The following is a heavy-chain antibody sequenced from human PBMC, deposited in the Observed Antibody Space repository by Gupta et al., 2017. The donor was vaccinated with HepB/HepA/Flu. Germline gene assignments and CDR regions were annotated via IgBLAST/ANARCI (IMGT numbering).Heavy chain of an antibody. CDR1: GGSISSYY. Sequence: QVQLQESGPGLVKPSETRSLTCTVSGGSISSYYWSWIRQPPGKGLEWIGYIYYSGSTNDNPALKSRVTIAVDTAKDQVSLELGCVRAADTTVYYDASHIKKYPMAVGRQGTTVTVCS. V-gene: IGHV4-59*08. CDR2: IYYSGST. J-gene: IGHJ6*02. CDR3: ASHIKKYPMAV. D-gene: IGHD6-6*01.